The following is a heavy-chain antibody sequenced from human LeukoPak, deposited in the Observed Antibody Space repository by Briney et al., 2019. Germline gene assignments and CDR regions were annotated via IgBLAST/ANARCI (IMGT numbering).Heavy chain of an antibody. V-gene: IGHV3-53*01. D-gene: IGHD3-22*01. J-gene: IGHJ4*02. Sequence: GGSLRLSCAASGFTFSSNYMSWVRQAPGKGLEWVSVIYSGGSTYYSDSVRGGGTISRDDSKNTRDLAMKSLDAEDTAVYYCAKAGARDYYDSSGYPPDYWGQGTLVTVSS. CDR3: AKAGARDYYDSSGYPPDY. CDR1: GFTFSSNY. CDR2: IYSGGST.